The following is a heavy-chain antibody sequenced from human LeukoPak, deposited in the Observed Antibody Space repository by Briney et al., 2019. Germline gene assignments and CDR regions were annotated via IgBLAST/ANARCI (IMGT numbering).Heavy chain of an antibody. D-gene: IGHD3-16*01. CDR3: AGRRVLDAYY. CDR1: GFTVSNNY. Sequence: GGSLRLSCAASGFTVSNNYMSWVRQAPGRGLGWVSVIYSGDNTYYVESVKGRFTISRDNSKNTLFLQMNRLRAEDTAVYYCAGRRVLDAYYWGQGTLVTVSS. J-gene: IGHJ4*02. CDR2: IYSGDNT. V-gene: IGHV3-66*02.